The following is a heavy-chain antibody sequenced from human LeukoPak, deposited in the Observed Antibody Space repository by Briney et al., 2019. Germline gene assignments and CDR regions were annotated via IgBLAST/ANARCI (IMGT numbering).Heavy chain of an antibody. CDR3: ARGGVVGGLDY. Sequence: GRSLRLSCAASGFTFSSYGMHWVRQAPGKGLEWVSLLNSDGSSTNYADSVKGRFTISRDSAKNTLYLQMNSLRADDTAVYYWARGGVVGGLDYWGQGTLVTVSS. CDR1: GFTFSSYG. D-gene: IGHD3-3*01. CDR2: LNSDGSST. V-gene: IGHV3-74*01. J-gene: IGHJ4*02.